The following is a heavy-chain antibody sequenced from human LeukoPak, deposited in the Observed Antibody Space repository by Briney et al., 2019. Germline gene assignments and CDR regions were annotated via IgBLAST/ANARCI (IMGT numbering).Heavy chain of an antibody. D-gene: IGHD6-6*01. CDR1: GFTFSDYY. Sequence: GGSLRLSCVASGFTFSDYYMSWVRQAPGKGLEWVSVIYSGGSTYYADSVKGRFTISRDNAKNSLYLQMNSLRAEDTAVYYCARDPGRQLGAYYYYYMDVWGKGTTVTVSS. V-gene: IGHV3-66*01. CDR2: IYSGGST. CDR3: ARDPGRQLGAYYYYYMDV. J-gene: IGHJ6*03.